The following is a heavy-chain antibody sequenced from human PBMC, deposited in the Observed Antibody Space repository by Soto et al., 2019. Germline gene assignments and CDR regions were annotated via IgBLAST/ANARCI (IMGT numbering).Heavy chain of an antibody. CDR3: ARWGAGGTSGMDV. CDR1: GGTFSSYA. J-gene: IGHJ6*02. D-gene: IGHD6-13*01. Sequence: ASVKVSCKASGGTFSSYAISWVRQAPGQGLEWMGWISAHNGNTNYAQKVQGRVTMTTDTSTSTVYMELRSLTSDDTAVYYCARWGAGGTSGMDVWGQGTTVTVSS. V-gene: IGHV1-18*01. CDR2: ISAHNGNT.